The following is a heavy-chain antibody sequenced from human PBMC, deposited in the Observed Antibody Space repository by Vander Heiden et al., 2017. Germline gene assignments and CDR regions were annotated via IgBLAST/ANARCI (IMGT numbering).Heavy chain of an antibody. CDR1: GGSFCGYY. J-gene: IGHJ6*02. CDR2: INHSGST. V-gene: IGHV4-34*01. Sequence: QVQLQQWGAGLLKPSETLSLTCAVYGGSFCGYYWSWIRQPPGKGLGWIGEINHSGSTNYNPSLKSRVTISVDTSKNQFSLKLSSVTAADTAVYYCARGLRDGYNHRVWYYYYGMDVWGQGTTVTVSS. D-gene: IGHD5-12*01. CDR3: ARGLRDGYNHRVWYYYYGMDV.